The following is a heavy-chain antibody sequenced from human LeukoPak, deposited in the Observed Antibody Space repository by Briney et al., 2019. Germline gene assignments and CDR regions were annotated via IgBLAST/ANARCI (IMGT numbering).Heavy chain of an antibody. J-gene: IGHJ4*02. D-gene: IGHD6-13*01. CDR3: AKDFSFIAAATFDY. V-gene: IGHV3-23*01. Sequence: TGGSLRLSCAASGFTFSSYGMSWVRQAPGKGLEWVSAISGSGGSTYYAGSVKGRFTISRDNSKNSQSLQMNSLRAEDTAIYYCAKDFSFIAAATFDYWGQGTLVTVSS. CDR2: ISGSGGST. CDR1: GFTFSSYG.